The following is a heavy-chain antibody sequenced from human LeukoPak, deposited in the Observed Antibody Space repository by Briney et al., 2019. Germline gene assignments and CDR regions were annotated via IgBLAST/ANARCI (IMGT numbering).Heavy chain of an antibody. Sequence: ASVKVSCKSSGYTLTGYYMHWVRQAPGQGLEWMGWINPNSGGTNYAQKFQGRVTMTGDTSITTAYMELSRLISDDTAVYYCARSGRDGNNVYWGQGTLVTVSS. CDR3: ARSGRDGNNVY. CDR1: GYTLTGYY. J-gene: IGHJ4*02. V-gene: IGHV1-2*02. D-gene: IGHD5-24*01. CDR2: INPNSGGT.